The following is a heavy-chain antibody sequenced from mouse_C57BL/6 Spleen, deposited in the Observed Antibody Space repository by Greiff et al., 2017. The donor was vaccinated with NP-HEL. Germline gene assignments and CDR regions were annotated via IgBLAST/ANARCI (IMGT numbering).Heavy chain of an antibody. D-gene: IGHD1-1*01. CDR2: ISSGSSTI. CDR3: ARPPYYYGSV. J-gene: IGHJ1*03. Sequence: EVKLVESGGGLVKPGGSLKLSCAASGFTFSDYGMHWVRQAPEKGLEWVAYISSGSSTIYYADTVKGRFTISRDNAKNTLFLQMTSLRSEDTAMYYCARPPYYYGSVWGTGTTVTVSS. CDR1: GFTFSDYG. V-gene: IGHV5-17*01.